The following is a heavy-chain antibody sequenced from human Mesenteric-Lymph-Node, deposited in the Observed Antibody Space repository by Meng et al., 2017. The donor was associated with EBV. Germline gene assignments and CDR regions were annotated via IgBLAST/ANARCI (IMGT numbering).Heavy chain of an antibody. CDR2: ITPNYGGT. CDR3: ARDVLETRGWALGY. D-gene: IGHD1-7*01. Sequence: QLVSSGAQGRKPGGSVKVSCTVSGYTFTNYGIIWVRQAPGQGLEWMGRITPNYGGTIYAQNFEGRVTATRDTSISTAYMELSSLRSDDTAVYYCARDVLETRGWALGYWGQGTLVTVSS. J-gene: IGHJ4*02. CDR1: GYTFTNYG. V-gene: IGHV1-2*02.